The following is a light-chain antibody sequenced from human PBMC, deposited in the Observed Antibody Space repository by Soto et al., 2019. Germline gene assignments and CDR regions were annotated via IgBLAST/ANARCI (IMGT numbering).Light chain of an antibody. V-gene: IGKV1-39*01. J-gene: IGKJ1*01. CDR3: QQSYTTPRT. CDR1: QTISSY. Sequence: DIQMTPSPSTLSASVVDTVTISCRASQTISSYLSWYQQKPGKAPKVLIYAASTLQSGVPSRFSGSGSGTDFTLTINNLQPEDFATYYCQQSYTTPRTFGQGTKVDIK. CDR2: AAS.